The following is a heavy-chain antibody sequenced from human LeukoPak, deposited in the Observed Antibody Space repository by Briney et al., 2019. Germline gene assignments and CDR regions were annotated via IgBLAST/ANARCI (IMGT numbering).Heavy chain of an antibody. J-gene: IGHJ4*02. CDR1: GFSFSGYA. CDR2: VSDSGVNT. V-gene: IGHV3-23*01. Sequence: GGSLRLSCAASGFSFSGYAMSWVRQAPGKGLDWVSGVSDSGVNTYYADSVKGRFTISRDNAKNSLYLQMNSLRAEDTAVYYCARDLSLYCSGGSCYSLNYWGQGTLVTVSS. CDR3: ARDLSLYCSGGSCYSLNY. D-gene: IGHD2-15*01.